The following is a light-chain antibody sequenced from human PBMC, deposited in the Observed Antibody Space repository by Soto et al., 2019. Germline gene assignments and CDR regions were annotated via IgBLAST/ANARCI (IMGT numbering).Light chain of an antibody. Sequence: QSALTQPASVSGSPGQSITISCTGTRSDIGAYNFVSWYQQHPGKAPKLMIYDVSIRPSGVSHRFSGSKSGNTASLTISGLQAEDEADYYCSSYAVSSALVVFGGGTKLTVL. J-gene: IGLJ2*01. CDR3: SSYAVSSALVV. CDR2: DVS. V-gene: IGLV2-14*01. CDR1: RSDIGAYNF.